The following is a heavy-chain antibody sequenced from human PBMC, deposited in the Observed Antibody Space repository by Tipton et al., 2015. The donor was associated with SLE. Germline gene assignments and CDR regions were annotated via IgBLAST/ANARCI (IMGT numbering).Heavy chain of an antibody. J-gene: IGHJ2*01. CDR2: IYSGGSST. D-gene: IGHD6-19*01. Sequence: SLRLSCAASGFTFSSYAMSWVRQAPGKGLEWVSVIYSGGSSTYYADSVKGRFTISRDNSKNTLYLQMNSLRAEDTAVYYCATYRSIGSGWYWYFDLWGRGTLVTVSS. V-gene: IGHV3-23*03. CDR3: ATYRSIGSGWYWYFDL. CDR1: GFTFSSYA.